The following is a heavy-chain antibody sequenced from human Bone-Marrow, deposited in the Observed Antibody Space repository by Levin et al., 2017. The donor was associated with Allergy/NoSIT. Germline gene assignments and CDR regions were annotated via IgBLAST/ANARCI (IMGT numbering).Heavy chain of an antibody. CDR2: VSTSNGNA. D-gene: IGHD2-15*01. V-gene: IGHV1-18*01. CDR3: GRGIWSSGSCHDRLYYYYGMDV. CDR1: GYTFTSYG. Sequence: SVKVSCKASGYTFTSYGVSWVRQAPGQGLEWIGWVSTSNGNANYAAKFQGRVTLTTDTSTSTAYMEVTSLRSDDTAVYYCGRGIWSSGSCHDRLYYYYGMDVWGQGTAVTVSS. J-gene: IGHJ6*02.